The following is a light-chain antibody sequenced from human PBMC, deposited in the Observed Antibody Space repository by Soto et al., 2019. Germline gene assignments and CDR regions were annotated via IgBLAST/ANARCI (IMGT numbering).Light chain of an antibody. CDR3: KKRSNWPLN. CDR1: QSGSSY. V-gene: IGKV3-11*01. CDR2: DEY. J-gene: IGKJ5*01. Sequence: EILSTHAPATLCLPTGERDTLSCRASQSGSSYLAWYQQKPGQATRLLIYDEYNRATGIPARFSGSGSGKDFTLTIRSIEHEDFEAYYCKKRSNWPLNCGQGTQLEIK.